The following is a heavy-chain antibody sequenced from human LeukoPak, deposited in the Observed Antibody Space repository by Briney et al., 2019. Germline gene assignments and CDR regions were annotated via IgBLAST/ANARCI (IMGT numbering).Heavy chain of an antibody. D-gene: IGHD3-9*01. J-gene: IGHJ3*02. V-gene: IGHV4-31*03. CDR2: IYYSGST. CDR3: ARVQNYDILTGYRLRAFDI. CDR1: GGSISSGGYY. Sequence: SQTLSLTCTVSGGSISSGGYYWSWIRQHPGKGLEWIGYIYYSGSTYYNPSLKSRVTISVDTSKNQFSLKLSSVTAADTAVYYCARVQNYDILTGYRLRAFDIWGHGTMVTVSS.